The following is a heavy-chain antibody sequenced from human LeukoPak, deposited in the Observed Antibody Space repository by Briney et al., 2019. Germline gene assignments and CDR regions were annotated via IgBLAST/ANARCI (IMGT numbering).Heavy chain of an antibody. J-gene: IGHJ4*02. Sequence: GGSLRLSCAASGFTFSSYEMNWVRQAPGKGLEWVAFIRYDGSNKYYADSGKGRFTISRDNAKNSLYLQMNSLRAEDTAVYYCARPGVENDYGDYANSDYWGQGTLVTVSS. V-gene: IGHV3-33*08. CDR2: IRYDGSNK. CDR3: ARPGVENDYGDYANSDY. CDR1: GFTFSSYE. D-gene: IGHD4-17*01.